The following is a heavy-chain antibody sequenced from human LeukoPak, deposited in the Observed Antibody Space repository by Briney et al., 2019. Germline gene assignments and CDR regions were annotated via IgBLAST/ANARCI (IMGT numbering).Heavy chain of an antibody. CDR1: GGTFSSYA. V-gene: IGHV1-69*05. Sequence: SVKVSCKASGGTFSSYAISWVRQAPGQGLVWMGRIIPIFGTANYAQKFQGRVTITTDESTSTAYMELSSLRSEDTAVYYCATPYYYDSSGYGYWGQGTLVTVSS. D-gene: IGHD3-22*01. CDR3: ATPYYYDSSGYGY. CDR2: IIPIFGTA. J-gene: IGHJ4*02.